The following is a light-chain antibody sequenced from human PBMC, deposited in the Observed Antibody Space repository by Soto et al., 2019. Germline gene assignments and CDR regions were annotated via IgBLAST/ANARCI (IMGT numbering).Light chain of an antibody. Sequence: EIVLTQSPATLSLSPGERATLSCRASQSVSSYLAWYQQKPGQAPRLLIYDASNRATGIPARFSGSGFGTDFTLTISSLEPEDFAVYYCQQYAGSPWTFGQGTKVDI. CDR2: DAS. J-gene: IGKJ1*01. V-gene: IGKV3-11*01. CDR3: QQYAGSPWT. CDR1: QSVSSY.